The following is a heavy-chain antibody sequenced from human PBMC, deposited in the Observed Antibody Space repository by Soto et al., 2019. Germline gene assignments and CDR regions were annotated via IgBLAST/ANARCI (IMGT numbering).Heavy chain of an antibody. CDR3: AKGGAYDYSGAFNY. Sequence: EVQLVESGGGLVQPGRSLRLSCAASGFTYEDYGMHWVRQVPGKGLEWVAGISWNSGSINYADSVRGRFIISRDNGKNSLYLQMRSLRAEDTALYYCAKGGAYDYSGAFNYWGQGTLVTVSS. CDR2: ISWNSGSI. V-gene: IGHV3-9*01. D-gene: IGHD3-22*01. CDR1: GFTYEDYG. J-gene: IGHJ4*02.